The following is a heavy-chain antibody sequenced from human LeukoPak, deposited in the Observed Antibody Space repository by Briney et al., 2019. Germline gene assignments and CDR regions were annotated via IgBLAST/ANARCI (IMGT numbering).Heavy chain of an antibody. V-gene: IGHV3-74*01. Sequence: GGSLRLSCAASGFTFSSYWMHWVRHAPGKGLVWVSRINSDGSSTSYADSVKGRFTISRDNAKNTLYLQMNSLRAEDTAVYYCAREQLGMYYFDYWGQGTLVTVSS. J-gene: IGHJ4*02. CDR2: INSDGSST. CDR3: AREQLGMYYFDY. CDR1: GFTFSSYW. D-gene: IGHD1-1*01.